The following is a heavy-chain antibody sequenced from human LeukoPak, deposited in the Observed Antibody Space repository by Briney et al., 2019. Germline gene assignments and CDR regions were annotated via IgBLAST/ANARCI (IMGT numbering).Heavy chain of an antibody. CDR3: SRSRPKFKDFDY. Sequence: PGGSLRLSCATSELTFSSYAMSWVRQAPGKGLEWVSALTRTGGSTYYADSVKGRFTISRDNSKNTLYLQMNSLRAEDTAVYYCSRSRPKFKDFDYWGQGTLVTVSS. V-gene: IGHV3-23*01. CDR1: ELTFSSYA. J-gene: IGHJ4*02. CDR2: LTRTGGST.